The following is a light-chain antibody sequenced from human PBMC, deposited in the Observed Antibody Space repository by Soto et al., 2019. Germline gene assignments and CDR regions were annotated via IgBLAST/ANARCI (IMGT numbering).Light chain of an antibody. CDR3: LQYNTYPWT. CDR1: QSMSGW. J-gene: IGKJ1*01. V-gene: IGKV1-5*03. Sequence: DIQMTQSPSTLSASVGDRVTITCRASQSMSGWLAWYQQKPGKAPTVLIYKSSTLEGGVPSRFSGRESGTEFTLTISSLQPDDFATYYCLQYNTYPWTFGQGTKVEIK. CDR2: KSS.